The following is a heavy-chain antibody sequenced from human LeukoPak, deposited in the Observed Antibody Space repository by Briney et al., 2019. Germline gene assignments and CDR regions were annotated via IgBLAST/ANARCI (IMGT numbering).Heavy chain of an antibody. Sequence: ASVKVSCKASGGTFSSYVISWVRQAPGQGLEWMGGIIPIFGTANDAQKFQGRVTITTDESTSTAYMELSSLRSEDTAVYYCARGTMGDAFDIWGQGTMVTVSS. V-gene: IGHV1-69*05. CDR3: ARGTMGDAFDI. CDR2: IIPIFGTA. D-gene: IGHD3-10*01. J-gene: IGHJ3*02. CDR1: GGTFSSYV.